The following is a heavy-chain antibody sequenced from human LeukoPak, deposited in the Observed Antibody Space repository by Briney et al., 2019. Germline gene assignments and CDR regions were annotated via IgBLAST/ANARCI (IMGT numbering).Heavy chain of an antibody. Sequence: PGGSLRLSCAASGFTFDDYAMHWVRQAPGKGLEWVSGISWNSGSIGYADSVKGRFTISRDNAKNSLYLQMNSLRAEGTALYYCAKGEPNYDILTGYSFDYWGQGTLVTVSS. D-gene: IGHD3-9*01. V-gene: IGHV3-9*01. CDR2: ISWNSGSI. CDR3: AKGEPNYDILTGYSFDY. J-gene: IGHJ4*02. CDR1: GFTFDDYA.